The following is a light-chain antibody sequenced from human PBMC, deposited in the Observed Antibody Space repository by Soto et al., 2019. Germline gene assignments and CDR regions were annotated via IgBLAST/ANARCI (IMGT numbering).Light chain of an antibody. CDR3: SLYGGRYNYV. Sequence: QSVLTQPPSVSGSPGQSVTISCTGTSTDFVSYNRVSWYQQPPGTAPKLIIYEASNRPSGVPDRFSGSKSGNTASLTISGLQAADEADYYCSLYGGRYNYVFGTGTKVTVL. CDR2: EAS. V-gene: IGLV2-18*01. J-gene: IGLJ1*01. CDR1: STDFVSYNR.